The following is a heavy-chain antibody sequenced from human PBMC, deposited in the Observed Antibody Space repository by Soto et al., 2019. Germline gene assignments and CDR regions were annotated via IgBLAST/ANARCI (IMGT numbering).Heavy chain of an antibody. J-gene: IGHJ5*02. CDR2: TYYRSKWYN. CDR3: ARDSAFSWNPKRGVSWFDP. D-gene: IGHD1-1*01. CDR1: GDGVSSNSAA. Sequence: SQTLSLTCAISGDGVSSNSAAWNWIRQSPSRGLEWLGRTYYRSKWYNDYAVSVKSRITINPDTSKNQFSLQLNSVTPEDTAVYYCARDSAFSWNPKRGVSWFDPWGQGTMVTFSS. V-gene: IGHV6-1*01.